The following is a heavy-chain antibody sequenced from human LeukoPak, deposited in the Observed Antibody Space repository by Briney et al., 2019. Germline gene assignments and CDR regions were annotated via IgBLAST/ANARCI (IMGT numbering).Heavy chain of an antibody. CDR3: ARVERPSYYFDY. J-gene: IGHJ4*02. CDR2: IYYSGST. D-gene: IGHD2-2*01. CDR1: GGSISSYY. V-gene: IGHV4-59*08. Sequence: SETLSLTCTVSGGSISSYYWSWIRQPPGKGLEWIGYIYYSGSTNYNPSLKSRVTISVDTSKNQFSLKLSSVTAADTAVYYGARVERPSYYFDYWGQGTLVTVSS.